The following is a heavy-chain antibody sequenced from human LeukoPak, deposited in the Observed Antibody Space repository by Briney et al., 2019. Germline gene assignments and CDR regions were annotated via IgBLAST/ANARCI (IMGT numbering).Heavy chain of an antibody. V-gene: IGHV3-23*01. CDR2: IGSSGGGI. Sequence: GGSLRLSCAASGFTFSNYAMSWVRHPPGKRLEWVSIIGSSGGGIHYADSVKGRFTISRDNSKNALYLQMNSLRVEGTAVYYCAIDPNWGTHSWGQGVLVTVSS. CDR1: GFTFSNYA. D-gene: IGHD7-27*01. J-gene: IGHJ4*02. CDR3: AIDPNWGTHS.